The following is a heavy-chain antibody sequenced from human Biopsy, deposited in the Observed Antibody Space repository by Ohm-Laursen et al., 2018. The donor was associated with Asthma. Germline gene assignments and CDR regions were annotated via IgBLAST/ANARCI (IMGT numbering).Heavy chain of an antibody. V-gene: IGHV3-53*01. D-gene: IGHD4-17*01. Sequence: LSLTCAASGFSVSNNYMSWVRQAPGKGLEWFSVIYSGGTTYYADSVKGRFTISRNISTNTVYLQMDSLSADDTAVYYCAKVGHGYGDYVGYLDPWGQGTLVTVSS. CDR2: IYSGGTT. CDR1: GFSVSNNY. J-gene: IGHJ5*02. CDR3: AKVGHGYGDYVGYLDP.